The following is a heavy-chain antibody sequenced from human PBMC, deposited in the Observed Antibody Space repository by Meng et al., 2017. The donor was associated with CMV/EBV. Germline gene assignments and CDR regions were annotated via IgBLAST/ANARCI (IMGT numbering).Heavy chain of an antibody. V-gene: IGHV3-21*01. J-gene: IGHJ6*02. Sequence: GESLKISCAASGFTFSSYSMNWVRQAPGKGLEWASSISSSSSYIYYADSVKGRFTISRDNAKNSLYLQMNSLRAEDTAVYYCARPIYSGSYWGFDYGMDVWGQGTTVTVSS. CDR2: ISSSSSYI. CDR1: GFTFSSYS. CDR3: ARPIYSGSYWGFDYGMDV. D-gene: IGHD1-26*01.